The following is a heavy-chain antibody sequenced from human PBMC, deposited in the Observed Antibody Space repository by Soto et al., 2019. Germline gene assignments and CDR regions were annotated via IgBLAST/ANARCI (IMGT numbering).Heavy chain of an antibody. J-gene: IGHJ4*02. CDR1: GYTFTSYG. Sequence: ASVKVSCKASGYTFTSYGISWVRQAPGQGLEWMGWISAYNGNTNYAQKLQGRVTMTTDTSTGTAYMELRSLRSDDTAVYYCARDFYYYDSSGYFNYWGQGTLVTVSS. CDR2: ISAYNGNT. D-gene: IGHD3-22*01. CDR3: ARDFYYYDSSGYFNY. V-gene: IGHV1-18*01.